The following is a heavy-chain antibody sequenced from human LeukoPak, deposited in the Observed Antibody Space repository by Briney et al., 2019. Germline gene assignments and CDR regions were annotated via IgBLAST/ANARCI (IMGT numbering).Heavy chain of an antibody. V-gene: IGHV4-4*07. D-gene: IGHD6-6*01. J-gene: IGHJ3*02. CDR3: ARAGLSYSSSSYAFDI. CDR2: IYTSGST. Sequence: PSETQSLTRPVSVGSLSSYYSSSIRQPAAEGLAWIGRIYTSGSTNYNPSLKSRVNMSVDTSKDQFALKLSSVTAADTAVYYCARAGLSYSSSSYAFDIWGQGTMVTVSS. CDR1: VGSLSSYY.